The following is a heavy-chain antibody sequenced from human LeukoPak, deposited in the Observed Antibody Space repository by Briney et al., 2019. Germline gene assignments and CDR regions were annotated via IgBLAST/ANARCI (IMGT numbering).Heavy chain of an antibody. D-gene: IGHD6-19*01. Sequence: GGTLRLSCAASGFTFSSYEMNWVRQAPGKGLEWVSYISSSGSTIYYADSVKGRFTISRDNAKNSLYLQMNSLRAGDTAVYYCARDLWLSLGYWGQGTLVTVSS. J-gene: IGHJ4*02. CDR2: ISSSGSTI. CDR3: ARDLWLSLGY. V-gene: IGHV3-48*03. CDR1: GFTFSSYE.